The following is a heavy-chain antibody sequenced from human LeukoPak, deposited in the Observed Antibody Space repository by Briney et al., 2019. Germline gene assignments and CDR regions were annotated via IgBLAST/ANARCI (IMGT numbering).Heavy chain of an antibody. CDR1: GLTFSSYG. V-gene: IGHV3-30*18. CDR3: AKGPLITPLDY. CDR2: ISYCGSNK. J-gene: IGHJ4*02. D-gene: IGHD3-22*01. Sequence: GGSLRLSCAASGLTFSSYGMHWVRQAPGKGLEWVAVISYCGSNKDYADSVKGRFTISRGNSKNTLYLKMHSLRAEDTAVYYCAKGPLITPLDYWGQGTLVTVSS.